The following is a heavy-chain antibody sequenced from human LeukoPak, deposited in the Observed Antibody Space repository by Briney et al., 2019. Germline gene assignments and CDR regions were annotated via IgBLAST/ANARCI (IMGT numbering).Heavy chain of an antibody. CDR2: ISRNGGST. D-gene: IGHD3-3*01. J-gene: IGHJ4*02. CDR3: ARGQFLEWLLQDY. V-gene: IGHV3-64*01. CDR1: GFTFSSYA. Sequence: GGSLRLSCAASGFTFSSYAMHWVRQTPGKGLEYVSAISRNGGSTYYANSVKGRFTISRDNSKNTLYLQMGSLRAEDMAVYYCARGQFLEWLLQDYWGQGTLVTVSS.